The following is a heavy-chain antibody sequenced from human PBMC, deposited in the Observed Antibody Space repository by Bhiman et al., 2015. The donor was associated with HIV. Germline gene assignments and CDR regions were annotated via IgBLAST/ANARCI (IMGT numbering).Heavy chain of an antibody. J-gene: IGHJ5*02. CDR2: ISWNGASI. D-gene: IGHD6-6*01. Sequence: EVQLVESGGGLVETGRSLRLSCAASGFTFDDYAIHWVRQAPGKGLEWVSGISWNGASIGYADSVKGRFTISRDNAKNSLYLQMNSLRAEDTAVYYCARGSSSSLSAERFDPWGQGTLVTVSS. CDR3: ARGSSSSLSAERFDP. CDR1: GFTFDDYA. V-gene: IGHV3-9*01.